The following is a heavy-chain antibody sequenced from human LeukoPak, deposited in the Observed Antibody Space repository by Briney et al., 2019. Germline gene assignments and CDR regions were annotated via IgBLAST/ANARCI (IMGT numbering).Heavy chain of an antibody. CDR2: ISSGSNTI. CDR1: GFTFSTSS. CDR3: GQGRPGDY. Sequence: GGSLRLSCAASGFTFSTSSMNWVRQAPGKGLEWISYISSGSNTIYYADSVKGRFTNSRDNAKNSLYLQVNSLRDEDTAVYYCGQGRPGDYWGQGTLVTVSS. V-gene: IGHV3-48*02. J-gene: IGHJ4*02. D-gene: IGHD3-10*01.